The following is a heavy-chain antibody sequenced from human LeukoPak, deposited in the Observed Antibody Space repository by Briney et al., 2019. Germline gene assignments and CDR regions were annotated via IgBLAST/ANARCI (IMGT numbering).Heavy chain of an antibody. CDR1: GGTFSSYA. CDR3: ARVYCSSTSCFDAFDI. CDR2: IIPILGIA. D-gene: IGHD2-2*01. Sequence: ASVKVSCKASGGTFSSYAIIWVRQAPGQGLEWMGRIIPILGIANYAQKFQGRVTITADKSTSTAYMELSSLRSEDTAVYYCARVYCSSTSCFDAFDIWGQGTMVTVSS. V-gene: IGHV1-69*04. J-gene: IGHJ3*02.